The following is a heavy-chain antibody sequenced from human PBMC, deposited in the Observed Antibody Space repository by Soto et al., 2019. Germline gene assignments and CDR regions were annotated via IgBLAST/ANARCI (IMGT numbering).Heavy chain of an antibody. CDR1: GFTFNNFA. J-gene: IGHJ4*02. D-gene: IGHD1-26*01. V-gene: IGHV3-23*01. CDR2: ISGTGSST. CDR3: AKSSGGIYYVVDS. Sequence: EVQLLESGGGLVQPGGSLRLSCAASGFTFNNFALIWVRQAPGKGLQWISAISGTGSSTYYADSVKGRFTISRDNSKNTLYLQMNSLRAEDTAVYYCAKSSGGIYYVVDSWGQGTLVPVSS.